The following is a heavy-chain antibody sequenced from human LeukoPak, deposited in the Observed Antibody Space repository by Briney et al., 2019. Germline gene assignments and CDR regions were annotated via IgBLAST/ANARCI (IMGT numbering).Heavy chain of an antibody. D-gene: IGHD4-17*01. V-gene: IGHV3-30*04. CDR3: ARAPPPYGDYGGAFDI. CDR1: GFTFSSYA. Sequence: GGSLRLSCAASGFTFSSYAMHWVRQAPGKGLEWVAVISYDGSNKYYADSVKGRFTISRDNSKNTLYLQMNSLRAEDTAVYYCARAPPPYGDYGGAFDIWGQGTMVTVSS. CDR2: ISYDGSNK. J-gene: IGHJ3*02.